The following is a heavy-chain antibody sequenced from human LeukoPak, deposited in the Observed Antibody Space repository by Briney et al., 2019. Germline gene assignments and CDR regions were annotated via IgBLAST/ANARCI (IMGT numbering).Heavy chain of an antibody. Sequence: PGRSLRLSCAASGFTFSSYAMPWVRQAPGKGLEWVAVISYDGSNKYYADSVKGRFTISRDNSKNTLYLQMNSLRAEDTAVYYCARDPTVTTSWATFDYWGQGTLVTVSS. D-gene: IGHD4-17*01. CDR2: ISYDGSNK. CDR1: GFTFSSYA. CDR3: ARDPTVTTSWATFDY. J-gene: IGHJ4*02. V-gene: IGHV3-30-3*01.